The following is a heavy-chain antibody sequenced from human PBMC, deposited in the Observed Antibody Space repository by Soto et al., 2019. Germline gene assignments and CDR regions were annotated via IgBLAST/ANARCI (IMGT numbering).Heavy chain of an antibody. D-gene: IGHD6-19*01. Sequence: SETLSLTCSVSGGSISGSYWSCIRQSPGKGLEWLGYVYYTGSTNYSPSLRSRVSISVDTSKNEFSLRLSSVTAADTAVYFCARSVAVPGAHIDYWGQGTQVTVSS. CDR2: VYYTGST. CDR3: ARSVAVPGAHIDY. V-gene: IGHV4-59*01. CDR1: GGSISGSY. J-gene: IGHJ4*02.